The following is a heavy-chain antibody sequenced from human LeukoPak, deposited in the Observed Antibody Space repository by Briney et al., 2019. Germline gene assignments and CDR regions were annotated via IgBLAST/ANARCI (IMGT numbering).Heavy chain of an antibody. Sequence: GGSLRLSCAASGFTFSNYWMHRVRQAPGKGLVWVSRITPDGSSTTYADSVKGRFTISRDNAKNTLYLQMNSLRAEDTAVYYCGRGYGDYDYLDSWGQGTLVTVSS. CDR1: GFTFSNYW. J-gene: IGHJ5*01. CDR2: ITPDGSST. CDR3: GRGYGDYDYLDS. V-gene: IGHV3-74*01. D-gene: IGHD5-12*01.